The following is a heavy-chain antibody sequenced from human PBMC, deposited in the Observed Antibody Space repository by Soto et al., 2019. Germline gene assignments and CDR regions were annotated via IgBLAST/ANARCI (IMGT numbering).Heavy chain of an antibody. CDR2: VNPSGGHT. Sequence: GASVKVSCKASGYTFTSYGISWVRQAPGQGLEWMGTVNPSGGHTTYAQHFLGRMTMTRDTSTSTLYMELASLTSEDTAIYFCARGGHVVVVTAALDYWGQGTLVTVSS. CDR3: ARGGHVVVVTAALDY. J-gene: IGHJ4*02. CDR1: GYTFTSYG. V-gene: IGHV1-46*01. D-gene: IGHD2-21*02.